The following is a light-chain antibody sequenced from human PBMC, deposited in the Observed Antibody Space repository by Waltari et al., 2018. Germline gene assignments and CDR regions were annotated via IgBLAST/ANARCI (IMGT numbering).Light chain of an antibody. CDR2: DVT. V-gene: IGLV2-14*01. Sequence: QSALTQPASLSGSPGQSITISCTGTTSNVVGSNYVSWYQQHPGKAPKLMIFDVTNRPSGVSNRFSGSKSGNTASLTISGLQAEDEADYYCSSYVSSSTLVFGGGTKVTVL. CDR1: TSNVVGSNY. J-gene: IGLJ3*02. CDR3: SSYVSSSTLV.